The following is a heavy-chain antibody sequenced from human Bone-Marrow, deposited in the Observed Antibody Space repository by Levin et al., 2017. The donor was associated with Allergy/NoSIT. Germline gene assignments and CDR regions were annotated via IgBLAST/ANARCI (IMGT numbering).Heavy chain of an antibody. V-gene: IGHV3-21*01. J-gene: IGHJ4*02. CDR1: GFIFSDYS. CDR3: ARAGSLGILTGDDY. D-gene: IGHD7-27*01. CDR2: VSSDSYI. Sequence: GGSLRLSCAASGFIFSDYSMNWVRQAPGKGLEWVSSVSSDSYIYYADSVKGRFTISRDNAKNSLYLQMNSLRVEDTAVYYCARAGSLGILTGDDYWGQGTLVTVSS.